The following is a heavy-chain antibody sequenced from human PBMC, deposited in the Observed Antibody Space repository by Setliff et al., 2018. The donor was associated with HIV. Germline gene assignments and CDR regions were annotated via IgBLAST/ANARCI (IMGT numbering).Heavy chain of an antibody. J-gene: IGHJ5*02. CDR2: IYYNEKT. Sequence: SETLSLTCTVSGGSASNSRYYWAWIRQPPGKGLEYIGSIYYNEKTYYSPSLKGRATISVDTSKNQFSLNLTSVTAADTAVYFCASRVYYYDSNKVLREEGFDPWGQGALVTVSS. CDR1: GGSASNSRYY. D-gene: IGHD3-22*01. CDR3: ASRVYYYDSNKVLREEGFDP. V-gene: IGHV4-39*01.